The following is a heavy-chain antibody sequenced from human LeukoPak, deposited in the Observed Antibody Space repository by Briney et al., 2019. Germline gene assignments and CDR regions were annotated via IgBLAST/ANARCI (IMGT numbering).Heavy chain of an antibody. D-gene: IGHD3-10*01. CDR2: ISSSSYI. Sequence: GGSLRLSCAASGFTFSSYSMNWVRQAPGKGLEWVSSISSSSYIYYADSVKGRFTISRDNAKNSLYLQMNSLRAEDTAVYYCAVDLASGTYDYWGQGTLVTVSS. V-gene: IGHV3-21*01. CDR3: AVDLASGTYDY. CDR1: GFTFSSYS. J-gene: IGHJ4*02.